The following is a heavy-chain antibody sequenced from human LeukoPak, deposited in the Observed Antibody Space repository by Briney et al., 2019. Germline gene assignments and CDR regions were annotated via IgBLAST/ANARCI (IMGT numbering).Heavy chain of an antibody. CDR3: AKEGGKYCSSTSCYKEGYYYYYMDV. D-gene: IGHD2-2*02. CDR1: GYIFTSYA. J-gene: IGHJ6*03. CDR2: INGGNGNT. Sequence: GASVKVSCKASGYIFTSYAMHWVRQAPGQRLEWMGWINGGNGNTKYSQKFQGRVTITGDTPASTAYMELSSLRAEDTAVYYCAKEGGKYCSSTSCYKEGYYYYYMDVWGKGTTVTVSS. V-gene: IGHV1-3*01.